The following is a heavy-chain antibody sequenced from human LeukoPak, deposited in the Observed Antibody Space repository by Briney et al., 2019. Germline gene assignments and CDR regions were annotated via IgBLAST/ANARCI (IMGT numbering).Heavy chain of an antibody. Sequence: GRSLRLSCAASGFTFSSYAMHWVRQAPGKGLEWVAVISYDGSNKYYADSVKGRFTISRDNSKNTLYLQMNSLRAEDTAVYYCASSPMVRGVIDYWGQETLVTVSS. CDR2: ISYDGSNK. CDR3: ASSPMVRGVIDY. D-gene: IGHD3-10*01. J-gene: IGHJ4*02. CDR1: GFTFSSYA. V-gene: IGHV3-30-3*01.